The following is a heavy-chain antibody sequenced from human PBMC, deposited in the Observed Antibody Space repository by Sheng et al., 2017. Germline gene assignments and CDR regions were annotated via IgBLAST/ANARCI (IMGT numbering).Heavy chain of an antibody. Sequence: QVQLQESGPGLVKPSETLSLTCSVSGGSISSYYWSWIRQPAGKGLEWIGRFYSSGSTKYNPSLKSRVTMSVDTSKSQFSLKLRSVTAADTAVYYCARAGCSSGSCFSGNYYYMDVWGKGTTVTVSS. J-gene: IGHJ6*03. D-gene: IGHD2-15*01. V-gene: IGHV4-4*07. CDR1: GGSISSYY. CDR2: FYSSGST. CDR3: ARAGCSSGSCFSGNYYYMDV.